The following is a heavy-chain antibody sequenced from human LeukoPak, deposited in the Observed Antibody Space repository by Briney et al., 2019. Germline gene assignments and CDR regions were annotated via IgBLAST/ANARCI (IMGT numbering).Heavy chain of an antibody. CDR1: GFTFSSYE. CDR2: ISSSGSTI. CDR3: ARDNPHVTDGYSYGYNAFDI. D-gene: IGHD5-18*01. Sequence: QTGGSLRLSCAASGFTFSSYEMNWVRQAPGKGLEWVSYISSSGSTIYYADSVKGRFTISRDNAKNSLYLQMNSLRAEDTAVYYCARDNPHVTDGYSYGYNAFDIWGQGTMVTVSS. J-gene: IGHJ3*02. V-gene: IGHV3-48*03.